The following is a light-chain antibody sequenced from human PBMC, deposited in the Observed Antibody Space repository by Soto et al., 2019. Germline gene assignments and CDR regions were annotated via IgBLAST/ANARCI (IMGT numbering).Light chain of an antibody. CDR3: QQYGSSPWT. CDR2: GAS. Sequence: EIVLTQSACTLSLSPGEGATLSCRASQSVSSSYLAWYQQKPGQAPRLLIYGASSRATGIPDRFSGSGSGTDFTLTISRLEPEDFAVYYCQQYGSSPWTFGQGTKVDIK. CDR1: QSVSSSY. V-gene: IGKV3-20*01. J-gene: IGKJ1*01.